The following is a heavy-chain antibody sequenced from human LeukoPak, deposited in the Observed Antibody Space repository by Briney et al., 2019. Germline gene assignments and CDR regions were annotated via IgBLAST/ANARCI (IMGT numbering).Heavy chain of an antibody. CDR3: AGDEGTGYNFDY. D-gene: IGHD3/OR15-3a*01. CDR1: GFTFSSSA. CDR2: ISYDGNNK. V-gene: IGHV3-30-3*01. Sequence: PGRSLRLSCAASGFTFSSSAMHWVRQAPGKGLEWVALISYDGNNKYYADSVKGRFTISRDNSKNTLYLQMNSLRAEDTAVYYCAGDEGTGYNFDYWGQGTLVTVSS. J-gene: IGHJ4*02.